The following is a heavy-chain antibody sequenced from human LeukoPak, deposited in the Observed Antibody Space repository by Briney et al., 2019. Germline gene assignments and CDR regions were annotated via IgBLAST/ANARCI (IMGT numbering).Heavy chain of an antibody. CDR2: ISNTGSTT. CDR1: GFTLSDYY. J-gene: IGHJ4*02. V-gene: IGHV3-11*01. D-gene: IGHD3-22*01. Sequence: GGSLRLSCAASGFTLSDYYMSWIRQAPGKGLECVSYISNTGSTTHYADSVKGRFTVSRDNAKNSLYLQMNSLRAEDTAVYYCARAVKYFYDSSGPYLDYWGQGTLIAASS. CDR3: ARAVKYFYDSSGPYLDY.